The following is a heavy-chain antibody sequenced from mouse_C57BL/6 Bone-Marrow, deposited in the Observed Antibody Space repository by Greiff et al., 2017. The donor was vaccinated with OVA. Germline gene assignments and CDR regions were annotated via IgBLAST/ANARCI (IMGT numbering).Heavy chain of an antibody. V-gene: IGHV1-39*01. D-gene: IGHD1-1*01. Sequence: VQLKQSGPELVKPGASVKISCKASGYSFTDYNMNWVKQSNEKSLEWIGVINPNYGTTSYNQKFKGKATLTVDQSSSTAYMQHNSLTSEYSAVYYRAFYYGGSYRYSDFWGTGATVTVS. CDR2: INPNYGTT. CDR1: GYSFTDYN. CDR3: AFYYGGSYRYSDF. J-gene: IGHJ1*03.